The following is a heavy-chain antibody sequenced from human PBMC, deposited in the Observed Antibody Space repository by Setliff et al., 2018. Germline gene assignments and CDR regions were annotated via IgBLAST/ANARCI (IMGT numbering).Heavy chain of an antibody. D-gene: IGHD3-16*01. V-gene: IGHV4-4*07. Sequence: SETLSLTCTVPGGSIRNYFWGWIRQPAGKGLEWIGRIYTSGGIDYNTSLRSRVTISVDTSKDQFSLKLTSVTAADTAVYYCARGGGGYHSDFWGPGILVTVSS. CDR2: IYTSGGI. CDR1: GGSIRNYF. J-gene: IGHJ4*02. CDR3: ARGGGGYHSDF.